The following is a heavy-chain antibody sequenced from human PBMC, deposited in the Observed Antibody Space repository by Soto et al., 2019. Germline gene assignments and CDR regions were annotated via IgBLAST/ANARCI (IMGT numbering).Heavy chain of an antibody. CDR3: ARGDSSSWYTSYYYYGMDV. CDR1: GGSISSYY. J-gene: IGHJ6*02. D-gene: IGHD6-13*01. Sequence: SETLSLTCTVSGGSISSYYWSWIRQPPGKGLEWIGYIYYSGSTNYNPSLKSRVTISVDTSKNQFSLKLSSVTAADTAVYYCARGDSSSWYTSYYYYGMDVWGQGTTVTVS. V-gene: IGHV4-59*01. CDR2: IYYSGST.